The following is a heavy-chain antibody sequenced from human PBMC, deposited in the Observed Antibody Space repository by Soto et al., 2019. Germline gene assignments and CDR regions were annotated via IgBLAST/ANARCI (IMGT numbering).Heavy chain of an antibody. D-gene: IGHD6-19*01. J-gene: IGHJ5*02. CDR3: ARTLGHSSGWYELNWFDP. V-gene: IGHV3-48*02. CDR1: GFTFSSYS. CDR2: ISSSSSTI. Sequence: EVQLVESGGGLVQPGGSLRLSCAASGFTFSSYSMNWVRQAPGKGLEWVSYISSSSSTIYYADSVKGRFTISRDNAKNSLYLQMNSLRDEDTAVYYCARTLGHSSGWYELNWFDPWGQGTLVTVSS.